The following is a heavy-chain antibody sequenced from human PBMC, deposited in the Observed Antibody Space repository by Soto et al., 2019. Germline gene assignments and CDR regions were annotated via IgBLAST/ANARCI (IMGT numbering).Heavy chain of an antibody. Sequence: QVQLVQSGAEVKKPGASVKVSCKASGYTFTSYDISWVRQAPGQGLEWMGWISAYNGNTNYAQKFQGRVTMTRDTYTGTAYRELRSLRSDDTAVLYCARDRGVGAGRWYFDYWGQGSLVTVSS. CDR1: GYTFTSYD. CDR2: ISAYNGNT. D-gene: IGHD1-26*01. J-gene: IGHJ4*02. CDR3: ARDRGVGAGRWYFDY. V-gene: IGHV1-18*01.